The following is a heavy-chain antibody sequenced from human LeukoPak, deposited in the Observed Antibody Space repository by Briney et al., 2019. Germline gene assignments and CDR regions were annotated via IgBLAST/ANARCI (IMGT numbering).Heavy chain of an antibody. CDR3: ARLKGSYAFDI. J-gene: IGHJ3*02. Sequence: GGSLRLSCAASGFTFSSYWMSWVRQAPGKGLEWMGIIYPGDSDTRYSPSFQGQVTISADKSISTAYLQWSSLKASDTAMYYCARLKGSYAFDIWGQGTMVTVSS. CDR2: IYPGDSDT. CDR1: GFTFSSYW. V-gene: IGHV5-51*01.